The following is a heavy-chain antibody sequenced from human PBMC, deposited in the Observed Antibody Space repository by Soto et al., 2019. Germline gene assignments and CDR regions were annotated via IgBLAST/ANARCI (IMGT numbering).Heavy chain of an antibody. D-gene: IGHD1-7*01. CDR2: ISSSSSYI. V-gene: IGHV3-21*01. J-gene: IGHJ4*02. CDR1: GFTFSSYS. Sequence: PGGSLRLSCAASGFTFSSYSMNWVRQAPGKGLEWVSSISSSSSYIYYADSVKGRFTISRDNAKNSLYLQMNSLRAEDTAVYYCARELGWNYVGFDYWGQGTLVTVSS. CDR3: ARELGWNYVGFDY.